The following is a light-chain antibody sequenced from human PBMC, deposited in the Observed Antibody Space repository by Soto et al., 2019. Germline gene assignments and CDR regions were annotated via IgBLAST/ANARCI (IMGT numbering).Light chain of an antibody. CDR3: QQYDSYPLT. J-gene: IGKJ4*01. V-gene: IGKV1-16*01. Sequence: TCQSGVPSRFSGSGSGTEFTLTISSLRPEDFATYYCQQYDSYPLTVGGGTKVDIK.